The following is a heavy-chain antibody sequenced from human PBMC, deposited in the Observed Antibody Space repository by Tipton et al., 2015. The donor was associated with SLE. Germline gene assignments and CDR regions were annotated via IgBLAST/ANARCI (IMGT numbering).Heavy chain of an antibody. J-gene: IGHJ5*02. Sequence: TLSLTCTVSGGSISSSSYYWGWIRQPPGKGLDWIGSIYYSGSTYYNPSLKSRVTISVDTSKNQFSLKLSSVTAADTAVYYCARVQAYEGFDPWGQGTLVTVSS. D-gene: IGHD3-16*01. V-gene: IGHV4-39*07. CDR3: ARVQAYEGFDP. CDR2: IYYSGST. CDR1: GGSISSSSYY.